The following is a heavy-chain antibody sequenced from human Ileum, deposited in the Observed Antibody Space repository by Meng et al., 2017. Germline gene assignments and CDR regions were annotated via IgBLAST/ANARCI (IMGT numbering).Heavy chain of an antibody. J-gene: IGHJ4*02. CDR2: ISSSGSTI. CDR1: GFTFSNYE. CDR3: ARALSSSGWYGAY. V-gene: IGHV3-48*03. D-gene: IGHD6-19*01. Sequence: GESLKISCAASGFTFSNYEMNWVRQAPGKGLEWVSYISSSGSTIYYADSVKGRFTISRDNDKSSLYLQMDSLRAEDTAVYYCARALSSSGWYGAYWGQGTLVTVSS.